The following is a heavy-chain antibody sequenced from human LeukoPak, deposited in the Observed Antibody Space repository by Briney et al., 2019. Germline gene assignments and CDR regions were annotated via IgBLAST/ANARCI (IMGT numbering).Heavy chain of an antibody. CDR3: AREIAAAGTLDY. CDR1: GGSISSHY. Sequence: PSETLSLTCTVSGGSISSHYWSWIRQPPGKGLEWIGYIYYSGSTNYNPSLKSRVTISVDTSKNQFSLKLSSVTAADTAVYHCAREIAAAGTLDYWGQGTLVTVSS. CDR2: IYYSGST. D-gene: IGHD6-13*01. J-gene: IGHJ4*02. V-gene: IGHV4-59*11.